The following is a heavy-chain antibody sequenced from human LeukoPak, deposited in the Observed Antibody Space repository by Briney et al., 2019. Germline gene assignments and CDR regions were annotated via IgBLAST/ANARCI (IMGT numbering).Heavy chain of an antibody. CDR1: GFTFDYCA. D-gene: IGHD2-2*02. CDR3: AKDRYCSSTSCHRGFDY. V-gene: IGHV3-9*01. Sequence: PGGSLRLSCAASGFTFDYCAMHWVRRAAGKGLEWVSCISWNSGSIGYAASVKGRFTISRDNAKNSLYLQMNSLRAEDTALYYCAKDRYCSSTSCHRGFDYWGQGTLVTVSS. J-gene: IGHJ4*02. CDR2: ISWNSGSI.